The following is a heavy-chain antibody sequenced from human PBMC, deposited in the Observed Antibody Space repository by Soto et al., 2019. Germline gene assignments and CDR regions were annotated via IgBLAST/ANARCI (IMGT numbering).Heavy chain of an antibody. CDR3: ATGLPPEDY. J-gene: IGHJ4*02. V-gene: IGHV1-18*01. CDR1: GYTFTSYG. Sequence: QVQLVQSGAEVKKPGASVQVSCKASGYTFTSYGISWVRQAPGQGLEWMGWIRAYNGNTNYAQKLQGRVTMTTDTSPSTAYLALRTRGSDDTAVYYCATGLPPEDYWGQGTLVTVSS. CDR2: IRAYNGNT.